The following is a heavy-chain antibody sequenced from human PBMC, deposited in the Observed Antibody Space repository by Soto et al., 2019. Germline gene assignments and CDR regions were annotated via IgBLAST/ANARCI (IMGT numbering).Heavy chain of an antibody. Sequence: QVQLVQSGAEVKKPGASVKVSCKASGYTFTSYDINWVRQATGQGLEWMGWMNPNSGNTGYAQKFQGRVTMTRNTSIITAYMELSSLRSEDTAVYYCARSPKRRAALTRGWFDPWGQGPLVTVSS. CDR1: GYTFTSYD. V-gene: IGHV1-8*01. J-gene: IGHJ5*02. CDR3: ARSPKRRAALTRGWFDP. CDR2: MNPNSGNT. D-gene: IGHD6-6*01.